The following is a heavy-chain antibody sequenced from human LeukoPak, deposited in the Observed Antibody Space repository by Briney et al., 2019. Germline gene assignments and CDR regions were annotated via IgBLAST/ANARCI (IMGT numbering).Heavy chain of an antibody. V-gene: IGHV4-38-2*02. Sequence: PSETLSLTCTVSGYSISSGYYWGWIRQPPGKGLECIGSIDHSGSTSYNPSLKSRVTISVDTSKNQFSLKVSSVTAADTAVYYCATVPHCSNTTRCYLGGHHMDVWGKGTTVAVSS. J-gene: IGHJ6*03. D-gene: IGHD2-2*01. CDR3: ATVPHCSNTTRCYLGGHHMDV. CDR2: IDHSGST. CDR1: GYSISSGYY.